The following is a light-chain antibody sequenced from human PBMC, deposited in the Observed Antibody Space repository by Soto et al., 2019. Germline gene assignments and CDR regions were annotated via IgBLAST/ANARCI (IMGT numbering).Light chain of an antibody. CDR2: EVS. V-gene: IGLV2-14*01. Sequence: QSVLTQPASVSGSPGQSITISCTGTSSDVGGYNYVSWYQQYPGKAPKLMISEVSNRPSGVSHRFSGSKSGNTASLTISGLQAEDEADYYCTSYTTSISYVFGTGTKVTVL. CDR3: TSYTTSISYV. J-gene: IGLJ1*01. CDR1: SSDVGGYNY.